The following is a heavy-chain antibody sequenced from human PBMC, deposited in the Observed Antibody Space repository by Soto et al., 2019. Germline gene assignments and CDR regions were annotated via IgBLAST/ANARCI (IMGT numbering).Heavy chain of an antibody. Sequence: ASVKVSCKASGFTFTTYGFNWVRQAPGQGLEWVAWITTYNGAASYPQRLQGRVTVTTDTPTTTAYMELRGLRSDDTAVYYCGRFVPGFDYWGQGTLVTVSS. V-gene: IGHV1-18*04. CDR3: GRFVPGFDY. J-gene: IGHJ4*02. CDR1: GFTFTTYG. CDR2: ITTYNGAA.